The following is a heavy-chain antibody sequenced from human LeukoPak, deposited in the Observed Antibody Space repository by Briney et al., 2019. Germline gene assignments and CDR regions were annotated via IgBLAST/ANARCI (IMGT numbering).Heavy chain of an antibody. CDR2: ISSSSSYI. CDR1: GFTFSGYS. V-gene: IGHV3-21*01. D-gene: IGHD4-23*01. J-gene: IGHJ4*02. Sequence: GVLRLSCAASGFTFSGYSMNWVRQAPGKGLEWVSSISSSSSYIYYADSAKGRFTISRDNAKNSLYLQMNSLRAEDTAVYYCARAGGKRYYFDYWGQGTLVTVSS. CDR3: ARAGGKRYYFDY.